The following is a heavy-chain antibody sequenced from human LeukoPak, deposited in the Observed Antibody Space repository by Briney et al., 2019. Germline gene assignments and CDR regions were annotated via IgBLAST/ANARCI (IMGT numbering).Heavy chain of an antibody. J-gene: IGHJ3*02. D-gene: IGHD2-15*01. V-gene: IGHV3-30*02. CDR2: IRYDGSNK. CDR1: GFTFSSYG. Sequence: PGGSLRLSCAASGFTFSSYGMHWVRQAPGKGLEWVAFIRYDGSNKYYADSVKGRFTISRDNSKNTLYLQMNSLRAEDTAVYYCAKGPYGGYCSGGSCYHGAFDIWGQGTMVTVSS. CDR3: AKGPYGGYCSGGSCYHGAFDI.